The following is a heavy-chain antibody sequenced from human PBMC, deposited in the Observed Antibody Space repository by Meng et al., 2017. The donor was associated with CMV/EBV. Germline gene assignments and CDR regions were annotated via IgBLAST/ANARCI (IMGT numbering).Heavy chain of an antibody. CDR2: INAGNGDT. D-gene: IGHD2-2*02. J-gene: IGHJ4*02. Sequence: YSTHWVRQAHGQRLEWMGWINAGNGDTKSSQKFQGRITITRDSSASTVYMELSSVRFEDTAVYYCARTRTYCASTSCYTGGYYFDYWGQGTLVTVSS. V-gene: IGHV1-3*01. CDR1: YS. CDR3: ARTRTYCASTSCYTGGYYFDY.